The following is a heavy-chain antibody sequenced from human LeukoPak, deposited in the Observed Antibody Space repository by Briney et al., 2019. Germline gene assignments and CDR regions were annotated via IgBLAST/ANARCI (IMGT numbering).Heavy chain of an antibody. J-gene: IGHJ4*02. V-gene: IGHV3-7*04. CDR1: GFTFSSCW. Sequence: GGSLRLSCAASGFTFSSCWMSWVRQAPGKGLEWVANIKRDGSDKYYVDSVKGRFTISRDNAKNSLYLQMSGLRAEDTAVYYCARVPYDNSYFDYWGQGTLVTVSS. D-gene: IGHD3-22*01. CDR3: ARVPYDNSYFDY. CDR2: IKRDGSDK.